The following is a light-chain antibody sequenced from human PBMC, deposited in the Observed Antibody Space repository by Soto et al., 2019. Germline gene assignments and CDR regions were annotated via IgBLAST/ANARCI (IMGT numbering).Light chain of an antibody. CDR2: NVS. CDR3: SSYPNPSPHVI. CDR1: SSDIGGYNH. Sequence: QSALTQPASVSGSPGQSITISCTGASSDIGGYNHVSWYQQHPGKAPKLIIYNVSHRPSGVSTRFSVSKYGNTASLIIAGLLAEDEDDYFCSSYPNPSPHVIFGGGTKLTVL. V-gene: IGLV2-14*03. J-gene: IGLJ2*01.